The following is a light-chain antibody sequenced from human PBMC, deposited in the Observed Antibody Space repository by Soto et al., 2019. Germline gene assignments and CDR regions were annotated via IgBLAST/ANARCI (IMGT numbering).Light chain of an antibody. CDR3: HQYESSPQT. Sequence: ELVFTQAPATLSFSPGERTPLSCRASQGLNMRYLAWYQQKPGQAPRLLIFGASDRATGIPDRFSGSGSGTDLTITICRLEPDDVEVYYCHQYESSPQTFGRGTKVDIK. CDR1: QGLNMRY. J-gene: IGKJ1*01. V-gene: IGKV3-20*01. CDR2: GAS.